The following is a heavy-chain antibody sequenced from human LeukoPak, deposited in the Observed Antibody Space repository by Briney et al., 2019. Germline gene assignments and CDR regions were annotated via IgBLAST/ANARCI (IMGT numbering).Heavy chain of an antibody. CDR1: GGSISSYY. CDR2: IYYSGST. Sequence: SETLSLTCTVSGGSISSYYWSWIRQPPGKGLEWIGYIYYSGSTNYNPSLKSRVTISVDTSKNQFSLKLSSVTAADTAVYYCARHEVVVVPAAIYYYGMDVWGQGTTVTVSS. J-gene: IGHJ6*02. D-gene: IGHD2-2*02. V-gene: IGHV4-59*08. CDR3: ARHEVVVVPAAIYYYGMDV.